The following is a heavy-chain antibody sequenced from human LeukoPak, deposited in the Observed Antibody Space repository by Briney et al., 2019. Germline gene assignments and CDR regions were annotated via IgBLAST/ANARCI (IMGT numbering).Heavy chain of an antibody. CDR3: AKGGRVDTALVAYFDY. D-gene: IGHD5-18*01. CDR2: ISYDGSFK. CDR1: GFTFSSCG. J-gene: IGHJ4*02. V-gene: IGHV3-30*18. Sequence: GTSLRLSCAASGFTFSSCGMHWVRQAPGKGLEWVAVISYDGSFKFYADSVKGRFTISRDNSMDTLYLQLNSLRDEDTAVYYCAKGGRVDTALVAYFDYWGQGTLVTVSS.